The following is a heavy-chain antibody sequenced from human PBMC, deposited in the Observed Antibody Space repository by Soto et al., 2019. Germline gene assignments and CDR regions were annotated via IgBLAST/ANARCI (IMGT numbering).Heavy chain of an antibody. D-gene: IGHD4-4*01. CDR3: ARVVTVTTNYFDY. CDR2: IYYSGST. Sequence: LSLTCTVSGGSISSGGYYWSWIRQHPGKGLEWIGYIYYSGSTYYNPSLKSRVTISVDTSKNQFSLKLSSVTAADTAVYYCARVVTVTTNYFDYWGQGTLVTVSS. CDR1: GGSISSGGYY. V-gene: IGHV4-31*03. J-gene: IGHJ4*02.